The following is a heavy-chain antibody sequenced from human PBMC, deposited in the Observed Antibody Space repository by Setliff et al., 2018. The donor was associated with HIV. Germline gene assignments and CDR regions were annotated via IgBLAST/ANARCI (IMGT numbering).Heavy chain of an antibody. CDR1: GYNFNVYY. D-gene: IGHD2-2*02. V-gene: IGHV1-2*02. J-gene: IGHJ4*02. CDR3: ARDRFGSWYTGSSGLAH. CDR2: LNPKTGAT. Sequence: ASVKVSCKASGYNFNVYYMHWVRLAPGQGLEWMGWLNPKTGATHYAQDFQGRVTMTSDTSTSTAYMELSRLRSDDTAVYYCARDRFGSWYTGSSGLAHWGQGILVTVSS.